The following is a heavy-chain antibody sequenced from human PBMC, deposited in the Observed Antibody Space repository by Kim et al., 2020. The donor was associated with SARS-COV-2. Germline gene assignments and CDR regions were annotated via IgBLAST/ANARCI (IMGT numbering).Heavy chain of an antibody. D-gene: IGHD5-12*01. CDR3: ARRIEGGYSGYDFGFDY. V-gene: IGHV4-39*01. Sequence: LESRVTISVDTSKNQFSLKLSSVTAADTAVYYCARRIEGGYSGYDFGFDYWGQGTLVTVSS. J-gene: IGHJ4*02.